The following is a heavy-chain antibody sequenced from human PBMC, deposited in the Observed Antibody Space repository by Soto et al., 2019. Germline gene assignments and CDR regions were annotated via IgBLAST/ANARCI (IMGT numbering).Heavy chain of an antibody. J-gene: IGHJ4*02. Sequence: QVQLVQSGAEVKKPGASVKVSCKASGYTFTSSGISWVRQAPGQGLEWMGWISTYNVNTKYAQKLQGRVTMTTDTSTSTAYMELRSLRSHDTAVFDCARAMVRGVGSDYWGQGTPVPVSS. V-gene: IGHV1-18*01. CDR2: ISTYNVNT. CDR3: ARAMVRGVGSDY. CDR1: GYTFTSSG. D-gene: IGHD3-10*01.